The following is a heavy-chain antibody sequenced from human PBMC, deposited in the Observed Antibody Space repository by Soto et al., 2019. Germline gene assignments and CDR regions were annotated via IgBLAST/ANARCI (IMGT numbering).Heavy chain of an antibody. Sequence: EVQLVESGGGLVQPGGSLRLSCVAYGFTFRSYYMSWVRQFPGKGLEWVANIKQDGSEKYYVDSVKGRFTISRDNAENSLYLQMNSLRDEDTAVYYCARDGYSAGFDIWGQGTMITVSS. V-gene: IGHV3-7*01. D-gene: IGHD2-15*01. CDR2: IKQDGSEK. J-gene: IGHJ3*02. CDR1: GFTFRSYY. CDR3: ARDGYSAGFDI.